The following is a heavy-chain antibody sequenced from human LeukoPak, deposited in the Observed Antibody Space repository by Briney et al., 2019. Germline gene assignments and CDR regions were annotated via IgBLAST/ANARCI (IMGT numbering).Heavy chain of an antibody. V-gene: IGHV3-49*04. Sequence: PGRSLRLSCTASGFTFGDYAVSWVRQAPGKGLEWVGFIRSKAYGGTTEYAASVKGRFTISRDDSKSIAYLQMNSLKTEDTAVYYCTRDALKTSDATRWFDPWGQGTLVTVSS. J-gene: IGHJ5*02. CDR2: IRSKAYGGTT. D-gene: IGHD1-26*01. CDR3: TRDALKTSDATRWFDP. CDR1: GFTFGDYA.